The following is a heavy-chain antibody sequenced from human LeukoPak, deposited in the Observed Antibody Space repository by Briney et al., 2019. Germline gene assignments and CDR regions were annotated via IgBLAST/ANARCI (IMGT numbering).Heavy chain of an antibody. CDR3: ARDSDGSYTAY. J-gene: IGHJ4*02. CDR1: GFTVSGNY. Sequence: GGSLRLSCAASGFTVSGNYMNWVRQAPGKGLEWVSVIYAGGSTYYADSVKGRFTISRDNSKNTVYLQMNNLRAEDTAVYFCARDSDGSYTAYWGQGTLVTVSS. D-gene: IGHD1-26*01. V-gene: IGHV3-53*01. CDR2: IYAGGST.